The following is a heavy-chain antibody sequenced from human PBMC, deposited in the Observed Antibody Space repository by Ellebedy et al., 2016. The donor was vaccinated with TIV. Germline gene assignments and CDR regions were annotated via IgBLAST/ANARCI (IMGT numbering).Heavy chain of an antibody. V-gene: IGHV3-30*03. J-gene: IGHJ5*02. CDR3: ARSGEHDT. CDR2: ISYSGINE. CDR1: GFTFSSYG. Sequence: GESLKISCAGSGFTFSSYGIYWVRQAPGKGLEWVAAISYSGINEWYADSVKGRFTVSRDNAKNTLYLQMNSLRAEDTAVYYCARSGEHDTWGQGTLVTVSS. D-gene: IGHD1-26*01.